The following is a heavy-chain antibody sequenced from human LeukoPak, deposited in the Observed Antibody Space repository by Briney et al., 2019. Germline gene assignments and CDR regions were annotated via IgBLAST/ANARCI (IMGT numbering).Heavy chain of an antibody. V-gene: IGHV4-39*07. CDR1: GGSISSSSYY. D-gene: IGHD2-21*01. CDR2: IYYSGST. Sequence: SETLSLTCTVSGGSISSSSYYWGWIRQPPGRGLEWIGSIYYSGSTYYNPSLKSRVTISVDTSKNQFSLKLSSVTAADTAVYYCARGFPCGGDCYSFFDYWGQGTLVTVSS. J-gene: IGHJ4*02. CDR3: ARGFPCGGDCYSFFDY.